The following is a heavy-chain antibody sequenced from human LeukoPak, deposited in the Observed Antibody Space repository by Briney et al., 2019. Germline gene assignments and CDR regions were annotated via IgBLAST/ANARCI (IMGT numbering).Heavy chain of an antibody. D-gene: IGHD2-15*01. Sequence: PGGSLRLSCAASGFTFSSYAMSWVRQAPGKGLEWVSAISGSGGSTYYADSVKGRFTISRDNSKNTLYLQMNSLRAEDTAVYYCARVACSGGSCYSVYYYGMDVWGQGTTVTVSS. CDR2: ISGSGGST. CDR3: ARVACSGGSCYSVYYYGMDV. V-gene: IGHV3-23*01. J-gene: IGHJ6*02. CDR1: GFTFSSYA.